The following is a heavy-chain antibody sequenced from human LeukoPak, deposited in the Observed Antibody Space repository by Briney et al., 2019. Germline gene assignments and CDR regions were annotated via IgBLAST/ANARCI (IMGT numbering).Heavy chain of an antibody. CDR1: GFTFSSYS. V-gene: IGHV3-21*01. J-gene: IGHJ4*02. D-gene: IGHD1-26*01. CDR2: ISSSSSYI. CDR3: ARVPGSYFLGGGYYFDY. Sequence: GGSLRLSCAASGFTFSSYSMNWVRQAPGKGLEWVSSISSSSSYIYYADSVKGRFTISRDNAKNSLYLQMNSLRAEDTAVYYCARVPGSYFLGGGYYFDYWGQGTLVTVSS.